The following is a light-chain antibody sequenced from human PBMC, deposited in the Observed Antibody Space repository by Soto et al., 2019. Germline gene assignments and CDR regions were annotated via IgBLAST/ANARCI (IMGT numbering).Light chain of an antibody. Sequence: EIVMTQSPATLSVTAGERATLSCRASQSISSNSAWYQQKPGQAPRLLIYGASTRATGIPARFSGSGSGTEFTLTISSLQSEDFAVYYCQHYNNWPPWTFGQGTKVEIK. V-gene: IGKV3-15*01. J-gene: IGKJ1*01. CDR1: QSISSN. CDR2: GAS. CDR3: QHYNNWPPWT.